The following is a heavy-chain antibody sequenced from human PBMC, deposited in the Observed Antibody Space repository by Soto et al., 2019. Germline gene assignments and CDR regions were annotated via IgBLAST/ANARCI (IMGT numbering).Heavy chain of an antibody. Sequence: SETLSLTCTVSGGSVSSNSYSWGWIRQSPGKGLEWIGTIYSTENTYYNPSLLSRVTISVDTSKNEFSLRLSSVTAAETAVYYSVCHCTTGSYSDAFDIWGQGTMVTVSS. CDR2: IYSTENT. D-gene: IGHD1-26*01. V-gene: IGHV4-39*01. CDR3: VCHCTTGSYSDAFDI. CDR1: GGSVSSNSYS. J-gene: IGHJ3*02.